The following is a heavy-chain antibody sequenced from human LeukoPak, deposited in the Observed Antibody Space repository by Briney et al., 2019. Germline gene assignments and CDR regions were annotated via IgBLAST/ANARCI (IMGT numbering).Heavy chain of an antibody. D-gene: IGHD3-10*01. CDR2: IWYDGSNK. Sequence: SCKASGGTFSSYGMHWVRQAPGKGLEWVAVIWYDGSNKYYADSVKGRFTISRDNSKNTLYLQMNSLRAEDTAVYYCAILWFGELSDYWGQGTLVTVSS. CDR1: GGTFSSYG. J-gene: IGHJ4*02. V-gene: IGHV3-33*01. CDR3: AILWFGELSDY.